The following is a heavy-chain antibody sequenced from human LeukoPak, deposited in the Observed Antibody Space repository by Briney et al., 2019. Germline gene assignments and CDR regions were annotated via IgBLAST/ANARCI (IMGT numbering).Heavy chain of an antibody. D-gene: IGHD4-11*01. CDR3: ARHGVTTVTDSLYFQH. J-gene: IGHJ1*01. Sequence: PSETLSLTCTVSGGSISSYYWSWIRQPPGKGLDWIGYIYYSGSTDYNPSLKSRVTISVDTPKNQFSLKLSSVTAADTAVYYCARHGVTTVTDSLYFQHWGQGTLVTVSS. CDR2: IYYSGST. CDR1: GGSISSYY. V-gene: IGHV4-59*08.